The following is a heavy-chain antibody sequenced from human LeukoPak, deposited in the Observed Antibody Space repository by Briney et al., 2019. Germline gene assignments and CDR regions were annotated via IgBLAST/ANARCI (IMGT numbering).Heavy chain of an antibody. V-gene: IGHV3-30-3*01. J-gene: IGHJ4*02. CDR3: ARDRGY. D-gene: IGHD3-10*01. CDR2: ISYDGSNK. CDR1: GFTFSSYA. Sequence: GGSLRLSCAASGFTFSSYAMHWVRQAPGKGLEWVAVISYDGSNKYCADSVKGRFTISRDNSKNTLYLQMNSLRAEDTAVYYCARDRGYWGQGTLVTVSS.